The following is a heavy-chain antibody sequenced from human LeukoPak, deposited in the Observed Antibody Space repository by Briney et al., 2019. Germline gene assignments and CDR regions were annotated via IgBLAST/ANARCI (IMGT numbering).Heavy chain of an antibody. V-gene: IGHV1-2*02. CDR2: INPNSGGT. D-gene: IGHD1-26*01. CDR1: GYSFTDYY. Sequence: ASVKVSCKASGYSFTDYYMHWVRQAPGQGLEWMGWINPNSGGTNYAQKFQGRVTMTRDTSISTAYMELNRLRSDDTAVYYCAREESIGRYQFLHDYWGQGTLVTVSS. CDR3: AREESIGRYQFLHDY. J-gene: IGHJ4*02.